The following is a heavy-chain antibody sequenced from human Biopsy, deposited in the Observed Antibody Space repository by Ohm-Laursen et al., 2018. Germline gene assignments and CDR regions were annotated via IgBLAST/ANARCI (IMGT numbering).Heavy chain of an antibody. CDR1: GGSISSFY. CDR3: ARGLPRIAPMVRGRRTWFDP. V-gene: IGHV4-34*01. D-gene: IGHD3-10*01. J-gene: IGHJ5*02. CDR2: INHSGST. Sequence: TLSLTWAVSGGSISSFYWSWIRQTPGKGLEWIGEINHSGSTNYKPSLDSRVAISADTSKNQFSLNLYSVTAADTAVYFCARGLPRIAPMVRGRRTWFDPWGQGTLVTVSS.